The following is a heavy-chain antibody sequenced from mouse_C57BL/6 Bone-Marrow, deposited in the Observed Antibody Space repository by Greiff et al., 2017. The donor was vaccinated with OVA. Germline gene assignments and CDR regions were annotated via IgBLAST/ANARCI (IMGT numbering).Heavy chain of an antibody. V-gene: IGHV1-81*01. CDR1: GYTFTSYG. CDR3: ARLLDSSGHGFAY. J-gene: IGHJ3*01. CDR2: IYPRSGNT. Sequence: QVQLQQSGAELARPGASVKLSCKASGYTFTSYGISWVKQRTGQGLEWIGEIYPRSGNTYYNEKFKGKATLTADKSSSTAYMELRSLTSEDSAVYFCARLLDSSGHGFAYWGQGTLVTVSA. D-gene: IGHD3-2*02.